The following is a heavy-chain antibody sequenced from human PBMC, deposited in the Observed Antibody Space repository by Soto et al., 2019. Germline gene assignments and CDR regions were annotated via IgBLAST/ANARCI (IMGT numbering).Heavy chain of an antibody. CDR3: ARGVGSGSYYNQYNWFDP. CDR1: GYTFTNYG. D-gene: IGHD3-10*01. Sequence: QVQLVQSGAEVKKPGASVKVSCKASGYTFTNYGISWVRQAPGQGLEWVGWISAYNGNTKYAQKLQGRVTMTTDTATRTAYMELRSLRSDDTAVYYCARGVGSGSYYNQYNWFDPWGQGTLVTVS. J-gene: IGHJ5*02. V-gene: IGHV1-18*01. CDR2: ISAYNGNT.